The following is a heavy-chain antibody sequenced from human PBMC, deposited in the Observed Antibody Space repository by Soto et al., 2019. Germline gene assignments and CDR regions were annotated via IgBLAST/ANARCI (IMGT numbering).Heavy chain of an antibody. CDR2: IKRKSDGGTT. CDR3: AVNDYLDY. V-gene: IGHV3-15*01. J-gene: IGHJ4*02. Sequence: GGSLRLSCAASGFTFSNAWMIWVRQAPGKGLEWVGRIKRKSDGGTTDYAAPAKGRFTISRDDSANTLYLQMNSLKTEDTAVYFCAVNDYLDYWGQGALVTVSS. CDR1: GFTFSNAW.